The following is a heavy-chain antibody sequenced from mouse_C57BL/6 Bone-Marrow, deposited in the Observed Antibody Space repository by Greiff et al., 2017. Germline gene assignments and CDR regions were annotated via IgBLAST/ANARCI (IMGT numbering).Heavy chain of an antibody. CDR1: GYAFSSSW. CDR2: IYPGDGDT. J-gene: IGHJ4*01. V-gene: IGHV1-82*01. CDR3: ARSEDADYAMDY. Sequence: VKLMESGPELVKPGASVKISCKASGYAFSSSWMNWVKQRPGKGLEWIGRIYPGDGDTNYNGKFKGKATLTADKSSSTAYMQLSSLTSEDSAVYFCARSEDADYAMDYWGQGTSVTVSS.